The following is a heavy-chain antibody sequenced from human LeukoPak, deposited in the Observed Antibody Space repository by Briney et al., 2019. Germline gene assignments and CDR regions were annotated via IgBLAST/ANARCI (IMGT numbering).Heavy chain of an antibody. CDR2: ISHDGSNK. CDR1: GFTFSSYG. D-gene: IGHD6-19*01. J-gene: IGHJ4*02. CDR3: AKELLAGTVDY. V-gene: IGHV3-30*18. Sequence: GGSLRLSCAASGFTFSSYGMHWVRQAPGKGLGWVAVISHDGSNKYYADSVKGRFTISRDNSKNTLYLQMNSLRAEDTAVYYCAKELLAGTVDYWGQGTLVTVSS.